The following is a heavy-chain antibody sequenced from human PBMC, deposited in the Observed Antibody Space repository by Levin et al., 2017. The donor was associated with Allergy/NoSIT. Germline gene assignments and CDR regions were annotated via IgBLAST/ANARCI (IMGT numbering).Heavy chain of an antibody. CDR2: INHSGST. Sequence: SETLSLTCAVYGGSFSGYYWSWIRQPPGKGLEWIGEINHSGSTNYNPSLKSRVTISVDTSKNQFSLKLSSVTAADTAVYYCARGIEKRGYYDSSGNSRGRHFDYWGQGTLVTVSS. CDR1: GGSFSGYY. D-gene: IGHD3-22*01. J-gene: IGHJ4*02. V-gene: IGHV4-34*01. CDR3: ARGIEKRGYYDSSGNSRGRHFDY.